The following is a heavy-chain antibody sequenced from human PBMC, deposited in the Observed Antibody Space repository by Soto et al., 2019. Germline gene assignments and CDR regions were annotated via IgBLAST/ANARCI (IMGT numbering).Heavy chain of an antibody. CDR3: ARERDWDSSGPTYGMDV. J-gene: IGHJ6*02. D-gene: IGHD6-19*01. Sequence: ASVKVSCKASGYTFTGSYMHWVRQAPGQGLECMGWINPNSGGTNYAQKFQGWVTMTRDTSISTAYMELSRLRSDDTAVYYCARERDWDSSGPTYGMDVWGEGTTVTVS. CDR1: GYTFTGSY. V-gene: IGHV1-2*04. CDR2: INPNSGGT.